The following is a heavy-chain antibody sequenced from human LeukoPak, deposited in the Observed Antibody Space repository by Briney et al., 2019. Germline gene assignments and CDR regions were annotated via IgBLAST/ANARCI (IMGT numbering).Heavy chain of an antibody. V-gene: IGHV4-59*08. J-gene: IGHJ4*02. D-gene: IGHD1-1*01. CDR2: IYYSGNT. Sequence: SETLSLTCTVSDGSISSYYWSWVRQPPGQGLEWIGYIYYSGNTNYNPSLKSRLTMSADRSRNQFSLNLNSVTAADTAVYYCARINWNYFDYWGQGILVTVSS. CDR3: ARINWNYFDY. CDR1: DGSISSYY.